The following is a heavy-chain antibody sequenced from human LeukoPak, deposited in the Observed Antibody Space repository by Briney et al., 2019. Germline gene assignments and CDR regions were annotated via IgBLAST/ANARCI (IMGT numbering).Heavy chain of an antibody. CDR1: GYTFTGYY. Sequence: ASVKVSCKASGYTFTGYYMHWVRQAPGQGLEWMGRINPNSGGTNYAQKFQGRVTMTTDTSTSTAYMELRSLRSDDTAVYYCAREAGTYYYGWFDPWGQGTLVTVSS. D-gene: IGHD3-10*01. V-gene: IGHV1-2*06. J-gene: IGHJ5*02. CDR3: AREAGTYYYGWFDP. CDR2: INPNSGGT.